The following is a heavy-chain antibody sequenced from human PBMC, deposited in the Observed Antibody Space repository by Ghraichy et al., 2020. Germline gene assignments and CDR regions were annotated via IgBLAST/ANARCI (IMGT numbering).Heavy chain of an antibody. CDR1: GFTFSSYA. CDR2: VSGSGGST. CDR3: ANSIAARGPFDY. V-gene: IGHV3-23*01. Sequence: LSLTCAASGFTFSSYAMSWVRQAPGKGLEWVSAVSGSGGSTYYADSVKGRFTISRDNSKNTLFLQMNSLRAEDTAVYYCANSIAARGPFDYWGQGTLVTVSS. D-gene: IGHD6-6*01. J-gene: IGHJ4*02.